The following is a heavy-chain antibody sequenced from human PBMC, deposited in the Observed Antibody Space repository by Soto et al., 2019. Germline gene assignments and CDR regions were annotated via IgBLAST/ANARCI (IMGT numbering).Heavy chain of an antibody. V-gene: IGHV3-30-3*01. CDR3: VRDVWWEVGLDAFDI. Sequence: QVQLVESGGGVVQPGRSLRLPCAASGFTFSLFAMHWVRQVPGKGLEWVAAVSKDGTNTYYADSVKGRFTISRDNLKNTVFMQMNNLRPEDTAVYQCVRDVWWEVGLDAFDIWGQGTTVTVSS. CDR2: VSKDGTNT. CDR1: GFTFSLFA. D-gene: IGHD1-26*01. J-gene: IGHJ3*02.